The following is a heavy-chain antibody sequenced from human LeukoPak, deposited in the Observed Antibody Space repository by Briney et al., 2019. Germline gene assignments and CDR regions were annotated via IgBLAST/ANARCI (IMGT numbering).Heavy chain of an antibody. Sequence: GGSLRLSCVFSGFTFSSYAMSWVRHATGKGLEWVSSLSGSGGSTYYADSVKGRFTISRDNSKNTLYLQMNSLRVEDTAVYYCAKDPHTGYSFAYWGQGTLVTVSS. CDR3: AKDPHTGYSFAY. V-gene: IGHV3-23*01. CDR2: LSGSGGST. J-gene: IGHJ4*02. CDR1: GFTFSSYA. D-gene: IGHD5-18*01.